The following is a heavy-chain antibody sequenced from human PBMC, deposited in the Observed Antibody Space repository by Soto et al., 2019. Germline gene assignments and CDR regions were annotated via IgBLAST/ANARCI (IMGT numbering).Heavy chain of an antibody. CDR2: INHSGST. V-gene: IGHV4-34*01. CDR1: GGSFSGYY. Sequence: SETLSLTCAVYGGSFSGYYWSWIRQPPGKGLEWIGEINHSGSTNYNPSLKSRVTISVDTSKNQFSLELSSVTAADTAVYYCARNPARGLRHHGGEGWFDPWGQGTLVTVSS. J-gene: IGHJ5*02. CDR3: ARNPARGLRHHGGEGWFDP. D-gene: IGHD4-17*01.